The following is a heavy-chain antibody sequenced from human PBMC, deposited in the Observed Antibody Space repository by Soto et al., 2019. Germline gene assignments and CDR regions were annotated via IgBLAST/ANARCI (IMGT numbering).Heavy chain of an antibody. V-gene: IGHV3-7*01. D-gene: IGHD3-3*01. Sequence: EVQLVQSGGGLVQPGGSLRLSCGASGFTFSSHWMTWVRQAPEKGLEWVASIKPDGSDKFYVDSVKGRFTISRDNADHSLYLQMSSLRAEDTAVYYCARLFGSVYTFDYWGQGTLVTVSS. CDR1: GFTFSSHW. CDR3: ARLFGSVYTFDY. CDR2: IKPDGSDK. J-gene: IGHJ4*02.